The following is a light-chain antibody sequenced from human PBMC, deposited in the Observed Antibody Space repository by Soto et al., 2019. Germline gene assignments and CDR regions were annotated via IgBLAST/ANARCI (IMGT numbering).Light chain of an antibody. CDR1: QSVSSSY. CDR3: QQYHSSPIT. J-gene: IGKJ5*01. CDR2: GAS. Sequence: EIVLTQSPGTLSLSPGERATLSCRAIQSVSSSYLAWYRQKPGQAPRLLIYGASTRATGIPDRFSGSGSGTDFTLAISRLEPEDFAVYYCQQYHSSPITFGQGTRLEIK. V-gene: IGKV3-20*01.